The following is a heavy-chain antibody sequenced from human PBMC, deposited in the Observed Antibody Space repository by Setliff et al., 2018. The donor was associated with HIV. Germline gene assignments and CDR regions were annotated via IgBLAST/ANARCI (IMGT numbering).Heavy chain of an antibody. Sequence: SETLSLTCTVSGGSISSYPDYWGWIRQPPGKGLEWIGTILYNENTYYNPSLQSRVTISADTSKNQLSLKLSSVTAADTAVYYCARAPSKAQFDSWGRGILVTLSS. V-gene: IGHV4-39*02. CDR2: ILYNENT. D-gene: IGHD4-4*01. CDR1: GGSISSYPDY. J-gene: IGHJ5*01. CDR3: ARAPSKAQFDS.